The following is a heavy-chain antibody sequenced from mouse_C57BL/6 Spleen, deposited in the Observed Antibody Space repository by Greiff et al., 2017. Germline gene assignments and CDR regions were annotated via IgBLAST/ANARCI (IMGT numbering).Heavy chain of an antibody. CDR1: GYAFSSSW. Sequence: QVQLQQSGPELVKPGASVKISCKASGYAFSSSWMNWVKQRPGKGLEWIGRIYPGDGDTNYNGKFKGKATLTADKSSSTAYMQLSSLTSEDSAVYFCAFMVSYAMVYWGQGTSVTVSS. D-gene: IGHD1-1*02. CDR3: AFMVSYAMVY. V-gene: IGHV1-82*01. CDR2: IYPGDGDT. J-gene: IGHJ4*01.